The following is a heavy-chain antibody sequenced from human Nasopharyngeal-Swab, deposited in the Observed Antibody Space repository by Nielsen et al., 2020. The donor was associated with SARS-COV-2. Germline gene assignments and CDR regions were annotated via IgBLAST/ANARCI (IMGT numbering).Heavy chain of an antibody. CDR2: VAPDDGEP. J-gene: IGHJ3*02. CDR1: GYTLTVLP. CDR3: ASEGSGVFGVVIYAFDI. Sequence: ASVKVSCKVSGYTLTVLPIHWVRQAPGKGLEWMGSVAPDDGEPTYAQNFQGRVTMTEDTSTYTAYLELSSLRSEDTAVYYCASEGSGVFGVVIYAFDIWGPGTLVTVSS. D-gene: IGHD3-3*01. V-gene: IGHV1-24*01.